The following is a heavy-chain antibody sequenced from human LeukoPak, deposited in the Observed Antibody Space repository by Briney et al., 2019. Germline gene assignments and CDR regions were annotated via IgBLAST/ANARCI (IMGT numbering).Heavy chain of an antibody. CDR2: ISYDGSNK. Sequence: GGSLRLSCAASGFTSSSYAMHWVRQVPGKGLEWVAVISYDGSNKYYADSVKGRFTISRDNSKNTLYLQMNSLRAEDTAVYYCARDKDGAVAVFWFDPWGQGTLVTVSS. V-gene: IGHV3-30-3*01. D-gene: IGHD6-19*01. J-gene: IGHJ5*02. CDR1: GFTSSSYA. CDR3: ARDKDGAVAVFWFDP.